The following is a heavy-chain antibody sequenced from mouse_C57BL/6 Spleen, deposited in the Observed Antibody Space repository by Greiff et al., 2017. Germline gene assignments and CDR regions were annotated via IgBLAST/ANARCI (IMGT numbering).Heavy chain of an antibody. Sequence: EVKLEESGGGLVKPGGSLKLSCAASGFTFSDYGMHWVRQAPEKGLEWVAYISSGSSTIYYADTVKGRFTISRDNAKNTLFLQMTSLRSEDTAMYYCARPYGSSPYWYFDVWGTGTTVTVSS. D-gene: IGHD1-1*01. CDR2: ISSGSSTI. CDR1: GFTFSDYG. J-gene: IGHJ1*03. V-gene: IGHV5-17*01. CDR3: ARPYGSSPYWYFDV.